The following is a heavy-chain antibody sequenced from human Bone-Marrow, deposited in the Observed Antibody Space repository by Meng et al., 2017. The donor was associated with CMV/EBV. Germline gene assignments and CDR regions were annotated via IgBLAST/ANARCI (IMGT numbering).Heavy chain of an antibody. CDR2: IKQDGSEK. CDR1: GFTFSSYW. V-gene: IGHV3-7*01. D-gene: IGHD2-2*01. CDR3: ARTHCSSTSCYLYFDY. J-gene: IGHJ4*02. Sequence: GESLKISCAASGFTFSSYWMSWVRQAPGKGLEWVANIKQDGSEKYYADSVKGRFTISRDNSKNTLYLQMNSLRAEDTAVYYCARTHCSSTSCYLYFDYWGQGTLVTVSS.